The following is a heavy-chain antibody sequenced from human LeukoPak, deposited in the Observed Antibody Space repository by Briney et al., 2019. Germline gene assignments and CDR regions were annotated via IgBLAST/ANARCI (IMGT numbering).Heavy chain of an antibody. Sequence: ASVKVSCKASGYTFTSYGISWVRQAPGQGLEWMGWISAYNGNTNYAQKLQGRVTMTRDTSITTAYLELSGLTSDDTAMYYCAKVRDRLSSFYPAAWGQGTLVSVSS. CDR1: GYTFTSYG. D-gene: IGHD6-13*01. CDR2: ISAYNGNT. CDR3: AKVRDRLSSFYPAA. J-gene: IGHJ4*02. V-gene: IGHV1-18*01.